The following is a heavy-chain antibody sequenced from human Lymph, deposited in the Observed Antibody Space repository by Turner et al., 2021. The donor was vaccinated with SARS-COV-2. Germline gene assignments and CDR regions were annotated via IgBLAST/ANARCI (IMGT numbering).Heavy chain of an antibody. J-gene: IGHJ6*02. Sequence: QVQLVQSGAEVKKPGASVKVSCKASGYTFTSYYMHWVRPAPGQGLEWMGIINPSGGSTTYAQKFQGRVTMTRDTSTSTVYMELSSLRSEDTAVYYCARDPPIQIWVDYFYYGMDVWGQGTTVTVSS. CDR2: INPSGGST. V-gene: IGHV1-46*01. CDR3: ARDPPIQIWVDYFYYGMDV. D-gene: IGHD5-18*01. CDR1: GYTFTSYY.